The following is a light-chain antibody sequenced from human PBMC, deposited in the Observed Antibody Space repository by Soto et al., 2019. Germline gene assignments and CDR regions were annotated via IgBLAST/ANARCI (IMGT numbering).Light chain of an antibody. CDR1: SSDVGTYNL. V-gene: IGLV2-14*02. Sequence: QSALTQPASVSGSPGQSITISCTGTSSDVGTYNLVSWYQQHPGKAPKLMIYEGNKRPSGVPDRFSGSKSGNTASLTVSGLQAADEADYFCKSYAGSNTYVFGSGTKLTVL. CDR3: KSYAGSNTYV. CDR2: EGN. J-gene: IGLJ1*01.